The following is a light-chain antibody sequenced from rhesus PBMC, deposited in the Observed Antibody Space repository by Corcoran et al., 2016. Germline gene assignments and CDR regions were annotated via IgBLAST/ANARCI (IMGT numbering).Light chain of an antibody. J-gene: IGKJ1*01. V-gene: IGKV3S9*01. Sequence: IVMTQSPATLSLSPGERATLSCRASQSLNSYVAWYQQKPRQAPRLLIYGKSNRATGVPDRFSGSGSGTDVTFIISSLEPEDVGIYYCQQYTNWRTFGQGTKVEIK. CDR3: QQYTNWRT. CDR1: QSLNSY. CDR2: GKS.